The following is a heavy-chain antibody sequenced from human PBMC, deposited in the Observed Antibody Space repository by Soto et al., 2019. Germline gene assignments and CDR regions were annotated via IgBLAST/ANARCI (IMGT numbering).Heavy chain of an antibody. Sequence: QVPLVQSGAEVKKPGASVKVSCKASGYTFTSYAMHWVRQAPGQRLEWMGWMNAGNGNTKYSQKFQGRVTITRDTSASTAYMELSSLRSEDTAVYYCARVSKFYYGSGSPEGFDPWGQGTLVTVSS. V-gene: IGHV1-3*01. J-gene: IGHJ5*02. CDR2: MNAGNGNT. D-gene: IGHD3-10*01. CDR1: GYTFTSYA. CDR3: ARVSKFYYGSGSPEGFDP.